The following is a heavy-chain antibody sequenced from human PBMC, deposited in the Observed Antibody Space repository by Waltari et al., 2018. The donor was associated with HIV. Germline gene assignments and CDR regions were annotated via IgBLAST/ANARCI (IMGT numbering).Heavy chain of an antibody. J-gene: IGHJ3*01. D-gene: IGHD3-22*01. Sequence: QVRLQESGPGLVKPSETLSLTCSVSASSINSRYYWGWIRQAPGKGLEWIGSIYRTVTTYYNPSLKSRVSISLNMSRNQFSLKLTSVTAADTAVYYCARDQDYYDSSGYTCYAFDPWGQGTMVIVSS. CDR2: IYRTVTT. CDR1: ASSINSRYY. CDR3: ARDQDYYDSSGYTCYAFDP. V-gene: IGHV4-38-2*02.